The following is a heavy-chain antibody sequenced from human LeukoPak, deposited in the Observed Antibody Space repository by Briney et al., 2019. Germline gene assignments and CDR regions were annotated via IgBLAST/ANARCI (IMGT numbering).Heavy chain of an antibody. Sequence: PSETLSLTCTVSGGSISSGDYYWSWIRQPPGKGLEWIGYIYYSGSTYYNPSLKSRVTISVDTSNNQFSLRLTSVTAADTGVYYCTRDSGVTAIDYWGQGTLVTVSS. J-gene: IGHJ4*02. V-gene: IGHV4-30-4*01. CDR3: TRDSGVTAIDY. CDR2: IYYSGST. D-gene: IGHD2-21*02. CDR1: GGSISSGDYY.